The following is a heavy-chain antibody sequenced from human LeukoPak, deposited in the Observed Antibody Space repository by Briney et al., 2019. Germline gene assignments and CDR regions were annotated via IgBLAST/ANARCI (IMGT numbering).Heavy chain of an antibody. Sequence: PGGSLRLSCAASGFTFSSYSMNWVRQAPGKGPEWVSSISSSSSYIYYADSVKGRFTISRDNAKSSLYLQMNSLRAEDTAVYYCARVLMDYYDSSGYSLNAFDIWGQGTMVTVSS. CDR2: ISSSSSYI. D-gene: IGHD3-22*01. V-gene: IGHV3-21*01. J-gene: IGHJ3*02. CDR3: ARVLMDYYDSSGYSLNAFDI. CDR1: GFTFSSYS.